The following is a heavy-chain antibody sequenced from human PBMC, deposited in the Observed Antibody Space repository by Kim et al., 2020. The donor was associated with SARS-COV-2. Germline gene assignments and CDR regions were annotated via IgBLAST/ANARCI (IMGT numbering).Heavy chain of an antibody. CDR3: ARGLGELRFLEWLPTPDFDY. CDR1: GGSFSGYY. D-gene: IGHD3-3*01. CDR2: INHSGST. V-gene: IGHV4-34*01. J-gene: IGHJ4*02. Sequence: SETLSLTCAVYGGSFSGYYWSWIRQPPGKGLEWIGEINHSGSTNYNPSLKSRVTISVDTSKNQFSLKLSSVTAADTAVYYCARGLGELRFLEWLPTPDFDYWGQGTLVTVSS.